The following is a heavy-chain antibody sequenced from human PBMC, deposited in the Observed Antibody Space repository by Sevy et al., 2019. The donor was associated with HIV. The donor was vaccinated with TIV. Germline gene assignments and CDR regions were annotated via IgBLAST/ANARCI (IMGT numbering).Heavy chain of an antibody. Sequence: GGSLRLSCAASGFTFRSHGMHWVRQAPGKGLEWVAVISSQGSFESYGGSVKGRFTISRDDSKSTLYLQMNSLRPEDTAVYYCARDSGYSIIRYPAHWGQGALVTVSS. CDR3: ARDSGYSIIRYPAH. CDR1: GFTFRSHG. V-gene: IGHV3-30*03. J-gene: IGHJ4*02. CDR2: ISSQGSFE. D-gene: IGHD5-12*01.